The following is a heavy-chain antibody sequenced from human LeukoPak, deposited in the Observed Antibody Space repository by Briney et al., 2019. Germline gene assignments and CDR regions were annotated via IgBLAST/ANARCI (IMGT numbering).Heavy chain of an antibody. J-gene: IGHJ6*02. CDR2: IRGSGGST. Sequence: GGSLRLSCAASGFTFSSYAMSWVRQAPGKGLEWVSAIRGSGGSTYYVDTVKGRFTISRDNSKNTLYLQMNSLRAEDTAVYYCAKADLGAYSSSRGGYGMDVWGQGTTVTVSS. V-gene: IGHV3-23*01. D-gene: IGHD6-13*01. CDR3: AKADLGAYSSSRGGYGMDV. CDR1: GFTFSSYA.